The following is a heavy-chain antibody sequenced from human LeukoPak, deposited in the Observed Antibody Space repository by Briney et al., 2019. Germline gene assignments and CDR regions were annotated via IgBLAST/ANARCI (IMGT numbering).Heavy chain of an antibody. CDR2: IPTDDNPT. J-gene: IGHJ4*02. Sequence: PGGSLRLSCAASGFVFSNFVMHWVRQAPGKGLVWVSRIPTDDNPTNYADFVQGRFTISRDNAKNTVYLQMNNLRAEDTAVYYCAEVAEVSGDDYWGQGTLVTVSS. CDR3: AEVAEVSGDDY. D-gene: IGHD3-10*01. CDR1: GFVFSNFV. V-gene: IGHV3-74*01.